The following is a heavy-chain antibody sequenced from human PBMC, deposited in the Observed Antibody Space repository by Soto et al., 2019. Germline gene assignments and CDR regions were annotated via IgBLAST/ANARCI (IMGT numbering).Heavy chain of an antibody. V-gene: IGHV3-74*01. Sequence: PGGSLRLSCAASGFTFSSYWMHWVRQAPGKGLVWVSRINSDGSSTSYADSVKGRFTISIDNAKNTLYLQMNSLRAEDTAVYYCARGSPYYYYYMDVWGKGTTVTVSS. CDR3: ARGSPYYYYYMDV. CDR2: INSDGSST. J-gene: IGHJ6*03. CDR1: GFTFSSYW.